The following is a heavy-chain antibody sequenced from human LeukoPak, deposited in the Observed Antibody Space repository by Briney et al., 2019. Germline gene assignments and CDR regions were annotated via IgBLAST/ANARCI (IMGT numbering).Heavy chain of an antibody. V-gene: IGHV4-39*01. J-gene: IGHJ4*02. CDR2: IHYTGST. Sequence: SETLSLTCSVSGGSIRSSSYYWGWIRQPPGKGLEWIGTIHYTGSTYYTPSLKSRVTVSVDTSNNQFSLKVSSVTAADMAVYYCARHPSGSSFDYWGQGTLVAVSS. D-gene: IGHD1-26*01. CDR3: ARHPSGSSFDY. CDR1: GGSIRSSSYY.